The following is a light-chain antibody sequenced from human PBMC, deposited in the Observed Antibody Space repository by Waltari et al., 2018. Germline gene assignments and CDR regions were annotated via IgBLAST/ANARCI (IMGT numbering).Light chain of an antibody. Sequence: VLTQSPGTLSLSPGERATLSCRASQSVSSISLSWYQQKAGQPPRLLIYGVSSRATGIPDRFSGSGSGTDFTLTISRLEPEDFAVYYCQQYDSIVLTFGGGTKVEI. CDR3: QQYDSIVLT. CDR2: GVS. V-gene: IGKV3-20*01. CDR1: QSVSSIS. J-gene: IGKJ4*01.